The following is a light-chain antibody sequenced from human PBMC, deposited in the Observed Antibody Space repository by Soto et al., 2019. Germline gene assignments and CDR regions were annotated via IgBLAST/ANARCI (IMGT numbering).Light chain of an antibody. CDR1: NIGSKS. J-gene: IGLJ2*01. V-gene: IGLV3-21*04. CDR2: YDN. CDR3: QVWDSSSDHVV. Sequence: SYELTQPPSVSVAPGKTARITCGGNNIGSKSVHWYQQKPGQAPVLVIYYDNDRPSGIPERFSGSNSGNTATLTISRVEAGDEADYDCQVWDSSSDHVVFGGGTQLTVL.